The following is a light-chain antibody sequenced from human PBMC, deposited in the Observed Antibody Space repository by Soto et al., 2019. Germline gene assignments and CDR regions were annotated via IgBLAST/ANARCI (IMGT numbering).Light chain of an antibody. CDR3: QQYGSSPWT. Sequence: EIVLTQSPGTLSLSPGERATLSCRASQSVSNSYLAWYQQKPGQAPRLLMYGASNRATGIPARFSGSGSGTDFTLTISRLEPEDFAVYYCQQYGSSPWTFGQGTKV. CDR2: GAS. CDR1: QSVSNSY. V-gene: IGKV3-20*01. J-gene: IGKJ1*01.